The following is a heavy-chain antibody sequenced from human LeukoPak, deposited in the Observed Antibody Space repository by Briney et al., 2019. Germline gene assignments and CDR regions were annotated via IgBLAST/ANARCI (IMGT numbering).Heavy chain of an antibody. D-gene: IGHD3-22*01. CDR3: ARVGYYESSGYYEY. V-gene: IGHV1-2*06. CDR2: INPNSGST. J-gene: IGHJ4*02. Sequence: ASVKVSCKASGYTLTDYYMHWVRQAPGQGLEWMGRINPNSGSTNYAQKFQGRVTMTRDTSISTVYMELSRLRSDDTAVYYCARVGYYESSGYYEYWGQGTLVTVSS. CDR1: GYTLTDYY.